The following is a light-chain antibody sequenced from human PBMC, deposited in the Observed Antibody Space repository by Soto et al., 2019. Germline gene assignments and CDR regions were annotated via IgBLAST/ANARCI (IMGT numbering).Light chain of an antibody. J-gene: IGKJ5*01. CDR3: QQRNIWPPVT. Sequence: EIVFTQSPATLSLSPGERAPLSCRASQTVSSSLAWYQQKPGQAPRLLIYEASNRATGIPARFSGSGSGADFTLTISSLEPEDFAVYYCQQRNIWPPVTFGQGTRLEIK. V-gene: IGKV3-11*01. CDR1: QTVSSS. CDR2: EAS.